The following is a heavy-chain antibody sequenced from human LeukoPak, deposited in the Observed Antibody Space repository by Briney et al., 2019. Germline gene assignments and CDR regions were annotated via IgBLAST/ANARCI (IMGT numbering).Heavy chain of an antibody. Sequence: SETLSLTCSVSGDSITTNYWNWIRQTPEKGLEWIGYISTSRGTNYNPSLRSRVTMLLDTSKNQFSLELRSVTAADTAVYHCARGYYDSRGYSVPFDSWGQGTLVTVS. CDR1: GDSITTNY. V-gene: IGHV4-4*07. CDR2: ISTSRGT. CDR3: ARGYYDSRGYSVPFDS. D-gene: IGHD3-22*01. J-gene: IGHJ4*02.